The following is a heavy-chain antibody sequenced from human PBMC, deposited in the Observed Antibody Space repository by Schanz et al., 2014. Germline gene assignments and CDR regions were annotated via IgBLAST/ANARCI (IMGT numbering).Heavy chain of an antibody. D-gene: IGHD2-2*01. J-gene: IGHJ4*02. Sequence: QVQLVQSGAEVKKPGASVKVSCEASGYTFTSYYIHWVRQAPGQGLEWMGKINPSSGTTRIAQNFQGRLAVTRDTSTSTVNMELSSLRSEDTAVYYCARGGFFDSTSFDSWGQGTLVTGSS. CDR1: GYTFTSYY. CDR3: ARGGFFDSTSFDS. CDR2: INPSSGTT. V-gene: IGHV1-46*03.